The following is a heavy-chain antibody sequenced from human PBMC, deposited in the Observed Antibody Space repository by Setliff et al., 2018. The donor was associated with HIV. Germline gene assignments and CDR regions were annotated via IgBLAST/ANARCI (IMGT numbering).Heavy chain of an antibody. J-gene: IGHJ4*02. CDR3: ARDVSWRVRTYIDY. V-gene: IGHV3-21*01. CDR2: ISSSSRSK. D-gene: IGHD3-3*01. Sequence: GGSLRLSCAASGFIVSNNYMSWVRQAPGKGLEWVSSISSSSRSKYYADSVKGRFTISRDNAKNSLYLQMNSLTAEDTAVYYCARDVSWRVRTYIDYWGQGALVTVSS. CDR1: GFIVSNNY.